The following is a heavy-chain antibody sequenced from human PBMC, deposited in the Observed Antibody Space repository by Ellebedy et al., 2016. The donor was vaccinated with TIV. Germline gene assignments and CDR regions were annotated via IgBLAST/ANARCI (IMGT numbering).Heavy chain of an antibody. CDR1: GFTFNSYW. Sequence: GGSLRLSCAASGFTFNSYWMTWVRQAPGKGLEWVANINQDGSDTYYVDSLRGRFTISRDNAKNSLYLLMNSLGGEDTAVYYCATDGSYGDYRSPTHAFVMWGQGTLVTVSS. V-gene: IGHV3-7*01. CDR3: ATDGSYGDYRSPTHAFVM. CDR2: INQDGSDT. D-gene: IGHD4-17*01. J-gene: IGHJ3*02.